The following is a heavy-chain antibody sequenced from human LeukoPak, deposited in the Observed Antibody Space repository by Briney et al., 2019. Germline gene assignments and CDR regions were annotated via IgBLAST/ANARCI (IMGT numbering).Heavy chain of an antibody. CDR2: IIPIFGTA. J-gene: IGHJ5*02. CDR1: GGTFSSYA. V-gene: IGHV1-69*06. D-gene: IGHD6-19*01. CDR3: ARAYSSGWEYNWFDP. Sequence: GSSVKVSCKASGGTFSSYAISWVRQAPGQGLEWMGGIIPIFGTANYAQKFQGRVTITADKSTSTAYMELRSLRSDDTAVYYCARAYSSGWEYNWFDPWGQGTLVTVSS.